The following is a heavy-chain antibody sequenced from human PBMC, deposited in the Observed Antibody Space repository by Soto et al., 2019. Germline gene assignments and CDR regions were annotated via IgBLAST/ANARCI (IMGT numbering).Heavy chain of an antibody. CDR3: ARSAGDILTGYYAPFDP. CDR2: IYWDDDK. D-gene: IGHD3-9*01. Sequence: QNTLKESGPTLVKPTQTLTLTCTFSGFSLSTSGVGVGWIRQPPGKALEWLALIYWDDDKRYSPSLKSRLTITKDTSKNQVVLTMTNMDPVDTATYYCARSAGDILTGYYAPFDPWGQGTLVTVSS. J-gene: IGHJ5*02. CDR1: GFSLSTSGVG. V-gene: IGHV2-5*02.